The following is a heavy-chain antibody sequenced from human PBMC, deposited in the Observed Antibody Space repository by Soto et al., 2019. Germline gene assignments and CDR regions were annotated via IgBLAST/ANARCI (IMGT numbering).Heavy chain of an antibody. V-gene: IGHV3-30*18. Sequence: QVQLVESGGGVVQPGRSLRLSCAASGFTFSSYGMHWVRQAPGKGLEWVAVISYDGSNKYYADYVKGRFTISRDNSKNTLYLQMNSLRAEDTAVYYCAKDNIAVAGTSGIDYWGQGTLVTVSS. J-gene: IGHJ4*02. CDR2: ISYDGSNK. D-gene: IGHD6-19*01. CDR3: AKDNIAVAGTSGIDY. CDR1: GFTFSSYG.